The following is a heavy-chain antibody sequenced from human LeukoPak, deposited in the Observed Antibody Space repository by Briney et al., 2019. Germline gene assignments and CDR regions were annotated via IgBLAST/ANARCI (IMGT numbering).Heavy chain of an antibody. J-gene: IGHJ4*02. CDR1: GGSISNNIYY. CDR2: IYISGAT. V-gene: IGHV4-61*02. CDR3: ARGRYLTTSGGAAAGFLDY. D-gene: IGHD6-13*01. Sequence: PSETLSLTCTVSGGSISNNIYYWSWIRQSAGTGLEWIGRIYISGATNYNPSPKSRVTISLDTSQKQFSLRLTSVTAADTAVYYCARGRYLTTSGGAAAGFLDYWGQGSLVTVST.